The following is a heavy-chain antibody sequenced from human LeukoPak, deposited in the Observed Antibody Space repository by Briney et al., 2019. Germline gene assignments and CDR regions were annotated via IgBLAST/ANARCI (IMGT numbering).Heavy chain of an antibody. J-gene: IGHJ4*02. CDR3: ASRPKYYDILTGYLIH. CDR1: GYTFTSYG. V-gene: IGHV1-18*01. Sequence: ASVKVSCKASGYTFTSYGISWVRQAPGQGLEWMGWISAYNGNTNYAQKLQGRVTMTTDTSTSTAYMELRSLRSDDTAVYYCASRPKYYDILTGYLIHWGQGTLVTVSS. CDR2: ISAYNGNT. D-gene: IGHD3-9*01.